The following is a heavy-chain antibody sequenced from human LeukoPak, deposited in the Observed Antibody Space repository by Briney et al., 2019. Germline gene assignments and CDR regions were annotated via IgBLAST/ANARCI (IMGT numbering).Heavy chain of an antibody. Sequence: PGGSLRLSCAASGFTFSSYGMHWVRQAPGKGLEWVAVISYDGSNEYYADSVKGRFTISRDNSKNTLYLQMNSLRAEDTAVYYCAKVLTSLGYYYGMDVWGQGTTVTVSS. J-gene: IGHJ6*02. CDR1: GFTFSSYG. CDR3: AKVLTSLGYYYGMDV. CDR2: ISYDGSNE. V-gene: IGHV3-30*18. D-gene: IGHD4/OR15-4a*01.